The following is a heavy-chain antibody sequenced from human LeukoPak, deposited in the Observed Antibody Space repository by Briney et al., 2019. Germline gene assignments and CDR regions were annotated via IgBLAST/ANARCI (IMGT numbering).Heavy chain of an antibody. J-gene: IGHJ4*02. CDR1: GFTVSSNS. Sequence: GGSLRLSCTVSGFTVSSNSMSWVRQAPGKGLEWVSFIYSGGNTHYSDSVKGRFTISRDNSKNTLYLQMDSLRAEDTAVYYCARDASAYYWGQGTLVTVSS. CDR2: IYSGGNT. CDR3: ARDASAYY. D-gene: IGHD3-3*01. V-gene: IGHV3-66*01.